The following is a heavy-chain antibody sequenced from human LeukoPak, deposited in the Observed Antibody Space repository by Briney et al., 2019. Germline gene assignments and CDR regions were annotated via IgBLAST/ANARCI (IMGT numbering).Heavy chain of an antibody. CDR2: ITPYNGNT. J-gene: IGHJ4*02. CDR3: ARGYDYGDYVGDFDY. V-gene: IGHV1-18*01. Sequence: ASVTVSFKASGYTFTNYPISWVRQAPGQGREGMGWITPYNGNTNYAQKLQGRVTITTDTSTSTAYMDLRGLRSDDTAVYYCARGYDYGDYVGDFDYWGQGTLVTVSS. CDR1: GYTFTNYP. D-gene: IGHD4-17*01.